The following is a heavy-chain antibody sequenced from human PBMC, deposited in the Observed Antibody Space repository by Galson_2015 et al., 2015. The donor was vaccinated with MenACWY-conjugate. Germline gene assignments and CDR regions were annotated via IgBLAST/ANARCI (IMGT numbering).Heavy chain of an antibody. CDR1: GASISSYY. Sequence: QVQLQESGPGLVKPSETLSLTCTVSGASISSYYWSWIRQPPGKGLESIGYISYTGSTTYTPSLKSRVTIPADTSKNQFSLKLSSATAADTAVYYCARLGIAARPYDYWGQGT. J-gene: IGHJ4*02. D-gene: IGHD6-6*01. V-gene: IGHV4-59*08. CDR3: ARLGIAARPYDY. CDR2: ISYTGST.